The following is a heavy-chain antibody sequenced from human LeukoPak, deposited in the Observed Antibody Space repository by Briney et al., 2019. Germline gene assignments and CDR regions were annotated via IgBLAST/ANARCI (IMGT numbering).Heavy chain of an antibody. J-gene: IGHJ4*02. CDR1: GYAFGNHH. Sequence: ASVKLSCKALGYAFGNHHGQWVRQAPGQGLEWMGWIHPGTSDIRYAQPLQGRLTLTWATSITTTYMELTRLTSDDTAVYYCSGHSGPGPVWGEGTLVTASS. D-gene: IGHD2-15*01. V-gene: IGHV1-2*02. CDR3: SGHSGPGPV. CDR2: IHPGTSDI.